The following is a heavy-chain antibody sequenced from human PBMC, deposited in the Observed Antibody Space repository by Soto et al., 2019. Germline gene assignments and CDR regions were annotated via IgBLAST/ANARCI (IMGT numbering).Heavy chain of an antibody. CDR2: ITDTGGDA. J-gene: IGHJ4*02. D-gene: IGHD3-10*01. CDR1: GLTFGSRA. CDR3: ARGSTDSYPGSRIFDF. Sequence: GGSLRLSCVASGLTFGSRAMTWVRQAPGEGLQWVSTITDTGGDAKYADSVRGRFVISRDNSKKTLYLQMTSLTAEDSAMYYCARGSTDSYPGSRIFDFWGRGTLVTVPS. V-gene: IGHV3-23*01.